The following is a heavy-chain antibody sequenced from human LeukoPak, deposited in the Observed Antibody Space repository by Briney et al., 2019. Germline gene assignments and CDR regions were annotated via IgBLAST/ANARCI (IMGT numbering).Heavy chain of an antibody. CDR1: GFTFSSYW. V-gene: IGHV3-7*01. CDR3: SREVYASFDY. Sequence: PGGSLRLSCAASGFTFSSYWMSWVRQAPGKGLEWVANIKQDGGEKYHVDSVIGRFTISKDNAKNLFHLQMNILQAKDCAVYYCSREVYASFDYWVEGTLVTVSS. CDR2: IKQDGGEK. J-gene: IGHJ4*02. D-gene: IGHD2-8*01.